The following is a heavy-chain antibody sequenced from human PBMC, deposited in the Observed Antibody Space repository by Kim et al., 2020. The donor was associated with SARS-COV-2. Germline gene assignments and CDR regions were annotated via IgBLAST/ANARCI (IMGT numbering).Heavy chain of an antibody. D-gene: IGHD6-19*01. J-gene: IGHJ4*02. CDR3: ARRGAVAGNPVYDY. V-gene: IGHV4-39*01. Sequence: NPSLKSRITISVDTSKNQFSLNLSSVTAADTAVYYCARRGAVAGNPVYDYWGQGTLATVSS.